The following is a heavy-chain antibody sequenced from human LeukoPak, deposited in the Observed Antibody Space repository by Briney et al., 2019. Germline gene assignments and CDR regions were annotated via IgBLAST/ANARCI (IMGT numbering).Heavy chain of an antibody. V-gene: IGHV3-21*01. CDR1: GFTFSSYS. Sequence: GGSLRLSCAASGFTFSSYSMNWVRQAPGKGLEWVSSISSSSSYIYYADSVKGRSTISRDNAKNSLYLQMNSLRAEDTAVYYCASPPIYDFWSGYYLHWGQGTLVTVSS. D-gene: IGHD3-3*01. CDR2: ISSSSSYI. J-gene: IGHJ4*02. CDR3: ASPPIYDFWSGYYLH.